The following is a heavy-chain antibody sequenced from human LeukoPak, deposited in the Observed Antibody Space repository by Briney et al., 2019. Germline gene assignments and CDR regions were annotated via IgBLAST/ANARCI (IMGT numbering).Heavy chain of an antibody. J-gene: IGHJ4*02. CDR2: ISYDGSNK. V-gene: IGHV3-30-3*01. CDR1: GFTFSSYA. Sequence: GGSLRLSCAASGFTFSSYAMHWVRQAPGKGLEWVAVISYDGSNKYYADSVKGRFTISRDNSKNTLYLQMNSLGAEDTAVYYCARDHRCGGDCYLYYFDYWGQGTLVTVSS. CDR3: ARDHRCGGDCYLYYFDY. D-gene: IGHD2-21*02.